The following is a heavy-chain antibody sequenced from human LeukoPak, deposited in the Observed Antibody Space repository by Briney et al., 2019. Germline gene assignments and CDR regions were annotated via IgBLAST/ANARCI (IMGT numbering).Heavy chain of an antibody. V-gene: IGHV4-59*01. J-gene: IGHJ3*02. CDR2: IYYSGST. Sequence: PSETLSLTCTVSGGSISSYYWSWIRQPPGKGLEWIGYIYYSGSTNYNPSLKSGVTISVGTSKNQFSLRLSSVTAADAAVYYCARVLAGASDIWGQGTMVTVSS. D-gene: IGHD3-10*01. CDR1: GGSISSYY. CDR3: ARVLAGASDI.